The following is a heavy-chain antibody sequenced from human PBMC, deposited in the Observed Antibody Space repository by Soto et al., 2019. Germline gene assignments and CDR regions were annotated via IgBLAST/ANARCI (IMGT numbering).Heavy chain of an antibody. CDR1: GFTFSSYA. D-gene: IGHD2-15*01. Sequence: QVQLVESGGCVVQPGRSLRLSCAASGFTFSSYAMHWVRQAPGKGLEWVAVISYDGSNKYYADSVKGRFTISRDNSKNTLYLQMNSLRAEDTAVYYCARVTSCSGGSCYWGQGTLVTVSS. J-gene: IGHJ4*02. CDR2: ISYDGSNK. CDR3: ARVTSCSGGSCY. V-gene: IGHV3-30-3*01.